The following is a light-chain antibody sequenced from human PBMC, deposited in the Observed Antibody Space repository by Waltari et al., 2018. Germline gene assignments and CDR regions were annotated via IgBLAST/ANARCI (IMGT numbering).Light chain of an antibody. Sequence: DTRMTQSYYPLSLSRAERTVINSVSSLSILHSSENKNQLGWYQQKSGQSPKLLIYGASTRESGVPERFSGSGSGTDFTLTISSLQTEDVAVYYCQQYYSTPFTFGTGTKVDI. CDR2: GAS. J-gene: IGKJ3*01. V-gene: IGKV4-1*01. CDR1: LSILHSSENKNQ. CDR3: QQYYSTPFT.